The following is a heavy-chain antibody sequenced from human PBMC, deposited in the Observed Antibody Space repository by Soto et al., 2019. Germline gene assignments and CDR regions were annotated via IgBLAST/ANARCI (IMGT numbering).Heavy chain of an antibody. Sequence: QLVESGGGLVKPGGSLPLPGAALGLLFIKVWRPWAPQPQGKGRGGVGGIKSKPDGETTDYAAPVKGRFTISRDDSTNTLYLQMNSLQTEDSGLYYCNTYYDFGGGHTPLWGQGTLVTVSS. CDR3: NTYYDFGGGHTPL. V-gene: IGHV3-15*07. CDR2: IKSKPDGETT. J-gene: IGHJ4*02. CDR1: GLLFIKVW. D-gene: IGHD3-3*01.